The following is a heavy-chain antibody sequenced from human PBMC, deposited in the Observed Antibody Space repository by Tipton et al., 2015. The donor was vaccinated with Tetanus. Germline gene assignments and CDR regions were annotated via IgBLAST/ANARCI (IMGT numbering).Heavy chain of an antibody. V-gene: IGHV3-21*01. D-gene: IGHD2-21*01. CDR2: ISSSSSYI. CDR3: ARPMYSGNSFYYGMDV. J-gene: IGHJ6*02. Sequence: SLRLSCAASGFTFSSYSMNWVRQAPGKGLEWVSSISSSSSYIYYADSVKGRFTISRDNAKNSLYLQMNSLRAEDTAVYYCARPMYSGNSFYYGMDVWGQGTTVTVSS. CDR1: GFTFSSYS.